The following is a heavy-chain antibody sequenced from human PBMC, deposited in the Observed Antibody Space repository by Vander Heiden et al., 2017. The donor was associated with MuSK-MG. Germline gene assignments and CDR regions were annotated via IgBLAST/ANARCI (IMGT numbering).Heavy chain of an antibody. CDR2: IIPIFGTA. CDR3: ARDNTLYSYGLENFDY. Sequence: VQLVQSGAEVKKPGSSVKVSCKASGGTFSSYAISWVRQAPGQGLEWMGGIIPIFGTANYAQTFKGRFTITADESTSTACMQLSSLRSEDTAVYYCARDNTLYSYGLENFDYWGQGTLVTVSS. V-gene: IGHV1-69*01. CDR1: GGTFSSYA. J-gene: IGHJ4*02. D-gene: IGHD5-18*01.